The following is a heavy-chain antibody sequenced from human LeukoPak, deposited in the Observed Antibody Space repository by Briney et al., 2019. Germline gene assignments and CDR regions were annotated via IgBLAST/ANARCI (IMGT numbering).Heavy chain of an antibody. CDR1: GGTFSSYA. CDR3: ASTRGMTTVTYFYFDY. D-gene: IGHD4-17*01. Sequence: ASVTVSCKASGGTFSSYAISWVRQAPGQGLEWMGGIIPIFGTANYAQKFQGRVTITADESTSTAYMELSSLRSEDTAVYYCASTRGMTTVTYFYFDYWGQGTLVTVSS. V-gene: IGHV1-69*13. J-gene: IGHJ4*02. CDR2: IIPIFGTA.